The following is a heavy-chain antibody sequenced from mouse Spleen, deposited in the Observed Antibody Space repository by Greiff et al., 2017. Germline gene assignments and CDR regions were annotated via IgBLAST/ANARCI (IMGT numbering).Heavy chain of an antibody. D-gene: IGHD1-1*01. J-gene: IGHJ1*01. V-gene: IGHV1-66*01. CDR3: AREYGRGYFDV. CDR1: GYSFTSYY. CDR2: IYPGSGNT. Sequence: VQLQQSGPELVKPGASVKISCKASGYSFTSYYIHWVKQRPGQGLEWIGWIYPGSGNTKYNEKFKGKATLTADTSSSTAYMQLSSLTSEDSAVYYCAREYGRGYFDVWGAGTTVTVSS.